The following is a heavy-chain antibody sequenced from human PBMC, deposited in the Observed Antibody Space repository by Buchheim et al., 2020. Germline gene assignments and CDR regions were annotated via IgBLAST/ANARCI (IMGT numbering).Heavy chain of an antibody. J-gene: IGHJ6*02. CDR3: AGTPGPDSSSSYYYGMDV. CDR1: GGSFSGYY. D-gene: IGHD6-13*01. V-gene: IGHV4-34*01. CDR2: INHSGST. Sequence: QVQLQQWGAGLLKPSETLSLTCAVYGGSFSGYYWSWIRQPPGKGLEWIGEINHSGSTNYNPSLKSRVTISVDTSKNQFSLKLSSVTAADTAVYYCAGTPGPDSSSSYYYGMDVWGQGTT.